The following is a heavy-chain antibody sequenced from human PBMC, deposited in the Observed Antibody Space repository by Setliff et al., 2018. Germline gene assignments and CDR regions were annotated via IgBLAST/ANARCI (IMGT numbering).Heavy chain of an antibody. V-gene: IGHV1-69*05. Sequence: SVKVSCKASGGTFSSYAISWVRQAPGQGLEWMGGIIPIFGTANYAQQFQGRVTITTDESTSTAYMELSSLRSEDTAVYYCARDGPQTTPSGWYFDLGGRGTLVTVSS. CDR1: GGTFSSYA. CDR3: ARDGPQTTPSGWYFDL. J-gene: IGHJ2*01. CDR2: IIPIFGTA. D-gene: IGHD4-17*01.